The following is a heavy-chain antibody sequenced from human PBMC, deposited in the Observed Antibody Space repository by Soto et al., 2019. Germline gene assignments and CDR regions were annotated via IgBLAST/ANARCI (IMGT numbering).Heavy chain of an antibody. J-gene: IGHJ6*02. Sequence: GGSLRLSCAASGLTFSIYSMNWVRQAPGKGLEWVSYISSSSTTLYYADSVKGRFTVSRDNAKNSLYLQMHSLRDEDTAVYYCARDPGDGMDVWGQGTTVTVSS. D-gene: IGHD3-10*01. CDR2: ISSSSTTL. V-gene: IGHV3-48*02. CDR1: GLTFSIYS. CDR3: ARDPGDGMDV.